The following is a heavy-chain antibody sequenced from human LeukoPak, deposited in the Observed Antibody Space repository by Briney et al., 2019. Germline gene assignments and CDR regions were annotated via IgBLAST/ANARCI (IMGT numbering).Heavy chain of an antibody. D-gene: IGHD1-1*01. V-gene: IGHV3-30-3*01. CDR2: ISDDGSGK. CDR3: GRRKGGKNKIGVFNI. J-gene: IGHJ3*02. Sequence: GGSLRLSCAASGFTFSDYAMHWVRQAPGKGLEWLAVISDDGSGKIYADSVKGRFTISRDNSKNTLYLQMNSLRTEDTAVYYCGRRKGGKNKIGVFNIGGQGKMVTFSS. CDR1: GFTFSDYA.